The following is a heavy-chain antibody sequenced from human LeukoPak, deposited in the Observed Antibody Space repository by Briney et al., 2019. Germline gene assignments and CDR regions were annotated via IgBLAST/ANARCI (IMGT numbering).Heavy chain of an antibody. CDR3: AKMRGGATKGISSDY. Sequence: PGGSLRLSCAASGFTFSGYAMSWVRQAPGKGLEWVSAISGSGGSTYYADSVKGRFTISRDNSENTLYLQMNSLSAEDTAVYYCAKMRGGATKGISSDYWGQGTLVTVSS. V-gene: IGHV3-23*01. CDR2: ISGSGGST. CDR1: GFTFSGYA. D-gene: IGHD1-26*01. J-gene: IGHJ4*02.